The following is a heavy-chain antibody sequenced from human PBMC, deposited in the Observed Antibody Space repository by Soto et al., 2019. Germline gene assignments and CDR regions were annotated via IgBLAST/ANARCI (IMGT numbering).Heavy chain of an antibody. D-gene: IGHD3-10*01. CDR2: IYYSGST. V-gene: IGHV4-30-4*01. Sequence: SETLSLTCTVSGGSISSGDYYWSWIRQPPGKGLEWIGYIYYSGSTYYNPSLKSRVTISVDTSKNQFSLKLSSVTAADTAVYYCARTLWFGELFNYYYYGMDVWGQGTTVTV. J-gene: IGHJ6*02. CDR3: ARTLWFGELFNYYYYGMDV. CDR1: GGSISSGDYY.